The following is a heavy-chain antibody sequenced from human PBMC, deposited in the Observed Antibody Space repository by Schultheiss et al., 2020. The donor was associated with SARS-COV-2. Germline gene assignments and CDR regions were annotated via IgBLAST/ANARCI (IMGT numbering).Heavy chain of an antibody. CDR3: ARGTVADDAFDI. CDR2: INPSGGGT. Sequence: ASVKVSCKASGYTFTDYYIHWVRQAPGQGLEWMGIINPSGGGTRYAQKFQGKVTMTRNTSISTAYMELSSLRSEDTAVYYCARGTVADDAFDIWGQGTMVTVSS. D-gene: IGHD6-19*01. V-gene: IGHV1-46*01. J-gene: IGHJ3*02. CDR1: GYTFTDYY.